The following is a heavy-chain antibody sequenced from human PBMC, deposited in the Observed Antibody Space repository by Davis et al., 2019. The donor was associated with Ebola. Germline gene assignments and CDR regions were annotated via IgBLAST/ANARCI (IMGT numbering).Heavy chain of an antibody. CDR3: ARGTDGYNPGGYFDS. V-gene: IGHV5-51*01. J-gene: IGHJ4*02. CDR2: IFPGYSDT. D-gene: IGHD5-24*01. Sequence: GESLKISCKGSGYSFTSYWIVWVRQMPGKGLECMGIIFPGYSDTRYSPSFQGPVTISADKSITTAYLQWSSLKASDTAMYYCARGTDGYNPGGYFDSWGQGTLVTVSS. CDR1: GYSFTSYW.